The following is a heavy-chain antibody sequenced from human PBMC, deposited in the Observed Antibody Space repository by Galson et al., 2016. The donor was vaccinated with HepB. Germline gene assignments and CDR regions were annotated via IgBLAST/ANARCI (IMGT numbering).Heavy chain of an antibody. D-gene: IGHD2-15*01. CDR3: AKSLLGVVAATSFDS. Sequence: SLRLSCAASGFTFSSFAMSWVRQAPGKGLEWVSALNYSGGRTSYADSVKGRFTISRDNSKNTLYLQMNGVRAEDTAIYYCAKSLLGVVAATSFDSWGQGTLVTVSS. CDR1: GFTFSSFA. CDR2: LNYSGGRT. J-gene: IGHJ4*02. V-gene: IGHV3-23*01.